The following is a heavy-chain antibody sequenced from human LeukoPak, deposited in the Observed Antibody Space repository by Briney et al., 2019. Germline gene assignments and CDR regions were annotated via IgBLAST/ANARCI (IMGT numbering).Heavy chain of an antibody. CDR3: ARGRFYDGYYGSGRRWFDP. D-gene: IGHD3-10*01. CDR1: GGSFSGYY. Sequence: SETLSLTCAVYGGSFSGYYWSWIRQPPGKGLEWIGEISHSGSTNYNPSLKSRVTISVDTSKNQFSLKLSSVTAADTAVYYCARGRFYDGYYGSGRRWFDPWGQGTLVTVSS. CDR2: ISHSGST. J-gene: IGHJ5*02. V-gene: IGHV4-34*01.